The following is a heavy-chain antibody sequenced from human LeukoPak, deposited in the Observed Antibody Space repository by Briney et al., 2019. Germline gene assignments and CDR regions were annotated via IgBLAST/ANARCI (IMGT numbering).Heavy chain of an antibody. V-gene: IGHV1-46*01. Sequence: GASVKVSCKGSGYTFLSYFMHGLRQAPGQGLEWMGIINPSGGSTSYAQKFQGRVTMTRDTSTSTVYMELSSLRSEDTAVYYCARVTYYYGSSGEGFHYLGRGTLVTVSS. J-gene: IGHJ4*02. D-gene: IGHD3-22*01. CDR2: INPSGGST. CDR3: ARVTYYYGSSGEGFHY. CDR1: GYTFLSYF.